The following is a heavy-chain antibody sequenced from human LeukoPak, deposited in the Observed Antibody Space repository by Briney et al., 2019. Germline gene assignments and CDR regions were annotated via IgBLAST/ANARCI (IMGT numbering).Heavy chain of an antibody. Sequence: GGSLRLSCAASGFTFSSYWMSWVRQAPGKGLEWVANIKQDGSEKYYVDSVKGRFTISRDNAKNSLYLQMNSLRAEDTAVYYCARDFGDPIPSEGYWGQGTLVTVSS. J-gene: IGHJ4*02. CDR3: ARDFGDPIPSEGY. D-gene: IGHD4-17*01. CDR1: GFTFSSYW. CDR2: IKQDGSEK. V-gene: IGHV3-7*01.